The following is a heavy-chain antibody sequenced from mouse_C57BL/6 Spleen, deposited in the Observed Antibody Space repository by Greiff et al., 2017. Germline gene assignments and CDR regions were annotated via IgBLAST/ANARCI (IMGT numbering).Heavy chain of an antibody. CDR1: GYTFTDYY. Sequence: EVQLQQSGPELVKPGASVKISCKASGYTFTDYYMNWVKQRHGKSLEWIGDINPNNGGTSYNQKFKGKATLTVDKSSSTAYMELRSLTYEDSAVYSCSSSEGCSGRCFDYWGQGTTLTVSS. CDR2: INPNNGGT. V-gene: IGHV1-26*01. J-gene: IGHJ2*01. D-gene: IGHD3-1*01. CDR3: SSSEGCSGRCFDY.